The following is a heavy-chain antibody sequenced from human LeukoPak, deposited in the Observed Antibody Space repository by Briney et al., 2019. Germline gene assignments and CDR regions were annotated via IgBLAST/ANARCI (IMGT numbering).Heavy chain of an antibody. V-gene: IGHV3-23*01. CDR1: GFTFSSYA. CDR2: ISGSGGST. CDR3: AKDPPSGGGGY. Sequence: GGSLRLSCVASGFTFSSYAMSWVRQAPGKGLEWVSAISGSGGSTYYADSVKGRFTLSRDNSKNTLYLQMNSLRAEDTAVYYCAKDPPSGGGGYWGQGTLVTVSS. D-gene: IGHD6-19*01. J-gene: IGHJ4*02.